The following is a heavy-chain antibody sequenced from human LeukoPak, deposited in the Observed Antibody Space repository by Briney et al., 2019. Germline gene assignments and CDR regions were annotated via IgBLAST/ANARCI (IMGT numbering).Heavy chain of an antibody. V-gene: IGHV3-73*01. CDR3: TRLRIVGAIYYFDY. J-gene: IGHJ4*02. CDR1: GFTFSGSA. Sequence: GGSLRLSCAASGFTFSGSAMHWVRQASGKGLEWVGRIRSKANIYATAYAASVKGRFTISRDDSKNTAYLQMNSLKTEDTAVYYCTRLRIVGAIYYFDYWGQGTLVTVSS. CDR2: IRSKANIYAT. D-gene: IGHD1-26*01.